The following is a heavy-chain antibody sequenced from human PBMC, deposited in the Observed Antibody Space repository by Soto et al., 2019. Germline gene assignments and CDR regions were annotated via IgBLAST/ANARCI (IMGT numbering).Heavy chain of an antibody. D-gene: IGHD4-4*01. Sequence: GGSLRLSCAGSGFSFDSYSMHWVRQAPGKGLEWVTTVSFDSKNKYYIDSVEGRFTISRDNSKNMLYLQMNSLTHEDTAVYHCAKESVEATYSFYGMDVWGPGTTVTVS. CDR3: AKESVEATYSFYGMDV. J-gene: IGHJ6*02. CDR2: VSFDSKNK. V-gene: IGHV3-30*18. CDR1: GFSFDSYS.